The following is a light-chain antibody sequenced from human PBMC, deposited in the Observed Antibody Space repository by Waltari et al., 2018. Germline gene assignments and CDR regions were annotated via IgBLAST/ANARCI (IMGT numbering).Light chain of an antibody. Sequence: QSALTQPPSASGSPGQSVTIPCTGTSSDVGGYNYVSWYQQHPGKAPKLMIYGVSKRPSGVPDRFSGSKSGNTASLTDSGLQAEDEADYYCSSYAGSNDYVFGTGTKVTVL. CDR1: SSDVGGYNY. J-gene: IGLJ1*01. CDR3: SSYAGSNDYV. V-gene: IGLV2-8*01. CDR2: GVS.